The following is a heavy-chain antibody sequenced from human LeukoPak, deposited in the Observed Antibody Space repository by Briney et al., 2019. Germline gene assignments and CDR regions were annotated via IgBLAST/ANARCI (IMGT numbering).Heavy chain of an antibody. CDR2: IYDSGST. J-gene: IGHJ5*02. D-gene: IGHD2-15*01. CDR3: ARGVVAARFWFDP. CDR1: GGSISSYY. V-gene: IGHV4-59*01. Sequence: PSETLSLTCTVSGGSISSYYWSWIRQPPGKGLEWIGCIYDSGSTNYNPSLKSRVTISVDTSKNQFSLKLSSVTAADTAVYYCARGVVAARFWFDPWGQGTLVTVSS.